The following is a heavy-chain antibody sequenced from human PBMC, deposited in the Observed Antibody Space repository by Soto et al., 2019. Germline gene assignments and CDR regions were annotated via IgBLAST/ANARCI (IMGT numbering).Heavy chain of an antibody. CDR2: FYLADGT. J-gene: IGHJ3*02. CDR3: ATWLLREHAFDS. V-gene: IGHV3-53*01. CDR1: GFIVNGKKY. D-gene: IGHD2-15*01. Sequence: DVQVVESGGGLIQPGGSLRLSCAGSGFIVNGKKYITWVRQAPGKGLDWVSGFYLADGTYYADSVKGRFTVSIDSSKNTVYLQMNNRSHKDTAVYYCATWLLREHAFDSWCLGTIVTVSS.